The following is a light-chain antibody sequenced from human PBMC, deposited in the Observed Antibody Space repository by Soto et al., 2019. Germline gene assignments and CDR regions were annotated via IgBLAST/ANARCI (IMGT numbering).Light chain of an antibody. J-gene: IGKJ1*01. Sequence: DIQMTQSPSSVSASVGDRVTITCRASQGISYWLAWYQHKAGKAPKLLIYAASSLESGVPSRFSGSESGTDFTLTISSLQPEDFATYYCQQSFRTPLTFGQGTKVDIK. CDR1: QGISYW. CDR2: AAS. V-gene: IGKV1-12*01. CDR3: QQSFRTPLT.